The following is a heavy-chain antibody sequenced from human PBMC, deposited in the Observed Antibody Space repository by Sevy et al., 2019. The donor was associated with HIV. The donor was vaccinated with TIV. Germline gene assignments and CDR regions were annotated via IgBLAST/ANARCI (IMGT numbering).Heavy chain of an antibody. V-gene: IGHV1-69*13. D-gene: IGHD3-22*01. Sequence: ASVKVSCKASGGTFSSYAISWVRQAPGQGLEWMGGIIPIFGTANYAQMFQGRVTITADESTSTAYMELSSLRSEDTAVYYCARDPGYWDAFDIWGQGTLVTVSS. CDR3: ARDPGYWDAFDI. J-gene: IGHJ3*02. CDR2: IIPIFGTA. CDR1: GGTFSSYA.